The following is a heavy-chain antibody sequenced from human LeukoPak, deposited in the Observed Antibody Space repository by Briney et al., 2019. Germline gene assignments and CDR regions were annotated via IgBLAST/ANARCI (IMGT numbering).Heavy chain of an antibody. CDR2: INPYSCGS. V-gene: IGHV1-2*02. CDR1: RYTFTDYY. CDR3: ARQWGGYYYDSSGYYPGVFDY. D-gene: IGHD3-22*01. J-gene: IGHJ4*02. Sequence: SVTVSCLACRYTFTDYYMHWVGQAPAQAREGIGLINPYSCGSNYAQKLQGRVNMTRDTSISTAYMALSRLRSDDTDVYYCARQWGGYYYDSSGYYPGVFDYWGQGTLVTVSS.